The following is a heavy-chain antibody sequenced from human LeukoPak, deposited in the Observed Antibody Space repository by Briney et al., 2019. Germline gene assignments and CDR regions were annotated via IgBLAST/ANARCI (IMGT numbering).Heavy chain of an antibody. CDR3: ARLKRRGYSYGPFDY. CDR2: ISYTGST. D-gene: IGHD5-18*01. J-gene: IGHJ4*02. CDR1: GASISNYF. Sequence: PSETLSLTCTVSGASISNYFWNWIRQPPGKGLEWIGSISYTGSTNYNPSLKSRLTIFVNTSKNHFSLNLSSVTAADTAVYYCARLKRRGYSYGPFDYWGQGTLVTVSS. V-gene: IGHV4-59*12.